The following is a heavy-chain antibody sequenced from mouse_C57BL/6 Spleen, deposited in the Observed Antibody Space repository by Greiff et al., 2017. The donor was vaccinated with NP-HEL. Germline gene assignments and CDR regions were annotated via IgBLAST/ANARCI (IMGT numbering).Heavy chain of an antibody. V-gene: IGHV14-1*01. Sequence: VHVKQSGAELVRPGASVKLSCTASGFNIKDYYMHWVKQRPEQGLEWIGRIDPEDGDTEYAPKFQGKATMTADTSSNTAYLQLSSLTSEDTAVYYCTTRGAWFAYWGQGTLVTVSA. CDR1: GFNIKDYY. CDR3: TTRGAWFAY. J-gene: IGHJ3*01. CDR2: IDPEDGDT.